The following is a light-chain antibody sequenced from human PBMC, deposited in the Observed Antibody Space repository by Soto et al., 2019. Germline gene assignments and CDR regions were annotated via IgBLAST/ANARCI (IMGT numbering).Light chain of an antibody. CDR1: QSISTN. CDR2: AAS. CDR3: QQYGYSPIN. V-gene: IGKV3D-20*01. Sequence: EMMMTQSPVTLSVSPGERATLSWTASQSISTNLAWYQQKPGLAPRLIIYAASSRATGSPDRFSGGGSGTDFTLTISRLEPEDFAVYYCQQYGYSPINFGQGTRLEIK. J-gene: IGKJ5*01.